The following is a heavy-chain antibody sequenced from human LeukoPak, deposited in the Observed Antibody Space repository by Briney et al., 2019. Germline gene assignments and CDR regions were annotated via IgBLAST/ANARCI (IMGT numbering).Heavy chain of an antibody. CDR3: ARGDPYCSGGSCYEPYYYYYMDV. D-gene: IGHD2-15*01. V-gene: IGHV1-69*05. Sequence: SVKVSCKASGGTFSSYAISWVRQAPGQGLEWMGGIIPIFGTANYAQKFQGRVTITTDESTSTAYMELSSLRSEDTAVYYCARGDPYCSGGSCYEPYYYYYMDVWGKGATVTVSS. CDR1: GGTFSSYA. J-gene: IGHJ6*03. CDR2: IIPIFGTA.